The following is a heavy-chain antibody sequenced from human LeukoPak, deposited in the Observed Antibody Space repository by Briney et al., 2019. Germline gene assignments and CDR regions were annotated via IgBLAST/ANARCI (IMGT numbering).Heavy chain of an antibody. CDR1: GFTFSHYG. J-gene: IGHJ3*01. CDR3: ARENWDHCSGYTCYGVFDL. D-gene: IGHD2-15*01. V-gene: IGHV3-33*01. CDR2: IWYDGSKA. Sequence: PGGSLRLSCAASGFTFSHYGMHWVRLAPGKGLEWVSAIWYDGSKAYSADSVKGRFTISRDNSKNTLNLQMNSLTGEDTAVYYCARENWDHCSGYTCYGVFDLWGQGTMVTVSA.